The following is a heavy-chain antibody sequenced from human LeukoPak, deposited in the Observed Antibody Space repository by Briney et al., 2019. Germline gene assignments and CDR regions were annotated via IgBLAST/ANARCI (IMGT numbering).Heavy chain of an antibody. CDR3: ARDSTGYWYFDL. D-gene: IGHD3-3*02. CDR2: ISYDGSNK. CDR1: GFTFSSYV. V-gene: IGHV3-30*14. J-gene: IGHJ2*01. Sequence: GRSLRLSCAASGFTFSSYVMHWVRQAPGKGLEWVAVISYDGSNKYYADSVKGRFTISRDNSKNTLYLQMNSLRAEDTAVYYCARDSTGYWYFDLWGRGTLVSVSS.